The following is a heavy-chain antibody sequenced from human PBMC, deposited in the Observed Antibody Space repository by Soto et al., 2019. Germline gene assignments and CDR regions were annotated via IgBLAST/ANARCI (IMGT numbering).Heavy chain of an antibody. Sequence: EVQLVESGGGLVQPGGSLRLSCAASGFTVSNNYLSWVRQAPGRGLEWVSVIYADGRTFYADSVKGRFTISRDNPKNTLNLEMISLRVEDTAVYYCSRDPSDSRTSDYWGQGTLVTVSS. CDR3: SRDPSDSRTSDY. V-gene: IGHV3-66*01. D-gene: IGHD2-21*02. CDR1: GFTVSNNY. CDR2: IYADGRT. J-gene: IGHJ4*02.